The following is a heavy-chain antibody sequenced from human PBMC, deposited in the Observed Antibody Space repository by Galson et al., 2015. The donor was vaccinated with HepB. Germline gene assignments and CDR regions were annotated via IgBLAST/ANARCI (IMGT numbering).Heavy chain of an antibody. V-gene: IGHV4-34*01. CDR2: INHSGST. CDR3: ARGRYSSRAFDP. CDR1: GGSFSGYY. Sequence: ETLSLTCAVYGGSFSGYYWSWIRQPPGKGLEWIGEINHSGSTNYNPSLKSRVTISVNTSKNQFSLKLSSVTAADTGVYYCARGRYSSRAFDPWGQGTLVTVSS. D-gene: IGHD6-13*01. J-gene: IGHJ5*02.